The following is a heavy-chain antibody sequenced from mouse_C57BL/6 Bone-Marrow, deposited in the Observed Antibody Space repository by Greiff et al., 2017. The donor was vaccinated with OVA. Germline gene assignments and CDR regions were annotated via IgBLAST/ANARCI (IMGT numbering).Heavy chain of an antibody. D-gene: IGHD1-1*01. CDR3: ARQYGSSYGAWFAY. Sequence: DVMLVESGGGLVKPGGSLKLSCAASGFTFSSYTMSWVRQTPEKRLEWVATISGGGGNTYYPDNVKGRFTISRDNAKNTLYLQMSSLRSEDTALYYCARQYGSSYGAWFAYWGQGTLVTVSA. V-gene: IGHV5-9*01. CDR1: GFTFSSYT. CDR2: ISGGGGNT. J-gene: IGHJ3*01.